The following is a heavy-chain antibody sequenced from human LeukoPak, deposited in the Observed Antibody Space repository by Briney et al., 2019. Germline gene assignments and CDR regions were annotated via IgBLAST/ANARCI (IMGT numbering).Heavy chain of an antibody. CDR1: GFTFSDYY. CDR3: ARDREETYYYDSSGYYRSFDY. Sequence: PGGSLRLSCAASGFTFSDYYMSWIRQAPGKGLEWVSYISSSGSTIYYADSVKGRFTISRDNAKNSLYLQMNSLRAEETAVYYCARDREETYYYDSSGYYRSFDYWGQGTLVTVSS. D-gene: IGHD3-22*01. CDR2: ISSSGSTI. V-gene: IGHV3-11*01. J-gene: IGHJ4*02.